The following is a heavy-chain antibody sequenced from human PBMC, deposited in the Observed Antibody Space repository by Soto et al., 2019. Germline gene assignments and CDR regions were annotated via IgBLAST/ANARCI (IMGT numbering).Heavy chain of an antibody. CDR1: GFTFSDYY. CDR3: ARDLVDYGDYRRHDY. J-gene: IGHJ4*02. D-gene: IGHD4-17*01. CDR2: ISSSSSYP. V-gene: IGHV3-11*06. Sequence: GGSLRLSCAASGFTFSDYYMSWIRQAPGKGLEWVSYISSSSSYPNYADSVKGRFTISRDNAKNSLYLQMNSLRAEDTAVYYCARDLVDYGDYRRHDYWGQGTLVTVSS.